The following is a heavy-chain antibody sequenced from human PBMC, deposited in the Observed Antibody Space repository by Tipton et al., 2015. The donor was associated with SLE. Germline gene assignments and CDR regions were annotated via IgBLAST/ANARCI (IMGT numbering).Heavy chain of an antibody. J-gene: IGHJ3*02. Sequence: TLSLTCTVSGGSSSSGIYYWTWVPQPSGKGLERIGRNYTSGSTTYNPSLKIRVTISVDTSKNQFSLKMSSVTAAATAVYYCASCSRSDAFDILGQGTMLTVSS. CDR3: ASCSRSDAFDI. V-gene: IGHV4-61*02. CDR1: GGSSSSGIYY. CDR2: NYTSGST. D-gene: IGHD2-2*01.